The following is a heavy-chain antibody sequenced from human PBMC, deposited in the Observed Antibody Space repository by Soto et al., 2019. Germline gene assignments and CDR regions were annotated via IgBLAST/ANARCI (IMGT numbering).Heavy chain of an antibody. D-gene: IGHD3-10*01. J-gene: IGHJ6*02. CDR1: GGSISSSRDY. CDR3: ARCWGQMVRGVISGSYYYYGMDV. CDR2: IYYSGST. Sequence: XATLWLTCTVSGGSISSSRDYWGWIRQPPGKGLEWIGSIYYSGSTYYNPSLKSRVTISVDTSKNQFSLKLSSVTAADTAVYYCARCWGQMVRGVISGSYYYYGMDVWGQGTTVTVSS. V-gene: IGHV4-39*01.